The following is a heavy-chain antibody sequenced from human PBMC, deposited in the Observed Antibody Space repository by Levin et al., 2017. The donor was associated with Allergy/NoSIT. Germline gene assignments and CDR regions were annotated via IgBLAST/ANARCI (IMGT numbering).Heavy chain of an antibody. Sequence: SETLSLTCTVSGGSISSYYWSWIRQPPGKGLEWIGYIYYSGSTNYNPSLKSRVTISVDTSKNQFSLKLSSVTAADTAVYYCARESPYYYDSSGDYDYFDYWGQGTLVTVSS. D-gene: IGHD3-22*01. CDR1: GGSISSYY. CDR2: IYYSGST. V-gene: IGHV4-59*01. J-gene: IGHJ4*02. CDR3: ARESPYYYDSSGDYDYFDY.